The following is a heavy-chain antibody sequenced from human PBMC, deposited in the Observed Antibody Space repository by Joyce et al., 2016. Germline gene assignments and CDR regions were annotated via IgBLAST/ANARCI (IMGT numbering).Heavy chain of an antibody. CDR2: IIPILGTA. V-gene: IGHV1-69*06. Sequence: HVQLVQSGAEVKKPGSSVKVSCKASGGTFASCAISWVRQAPGQGLEWMGGIIPILGTANYAQKFQGKGTITADKSTSTAYMELTSLRSEDSAVYYCARGEGIVIVPAARNGDYFDYWGQGTLVTVSS. D-gene: IGHD2-2*01. CDR1: GGTFASCA. CDR3: ARGEGIVIVPAARNGDYFDY. J-gene: IGHJ4*02.